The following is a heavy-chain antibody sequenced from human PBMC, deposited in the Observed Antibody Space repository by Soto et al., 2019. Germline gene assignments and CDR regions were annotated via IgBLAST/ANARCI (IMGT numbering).Heavy chain of an antibody. CDR1: GYTFTSYG. CDR2: ISAYNGNT. D-gene: IGHD3-10*01. V-gene: IGHV1-18*01. CDR3: ACGTSTMVRGVSRGHFDY. J-gene: IGHJ4*02. Sequence: QVQLVQSGAEVKKPGASVKVSCKASGYTFTSYGISWVRQAPGQGLEWMGGISAYNGNTNYAQKLQGRVTMTTDTSTSKASMELKSLRSNDTAVDYCACGTSTMVRGVSRGHFDYWGQGTLVTVSS.